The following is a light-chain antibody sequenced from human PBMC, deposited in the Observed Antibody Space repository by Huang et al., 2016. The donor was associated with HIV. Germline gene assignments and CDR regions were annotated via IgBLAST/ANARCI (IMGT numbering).Light chain of an antibody. V-gene: IGKV3-11*01. CDR3: QHRNNWPLT. CDR1: QSIDFY. Sequence: DIVLTQSPATLSLSPGERATLSCRASQSIDFYLAWYQPKPGQAPRLLIFDASNRATGSPARFSGSGSGTDFTLTISSLEPEDFAVYYCQHRNNWPLTFGGGTKVEIK. CDR2: DAS. J-gene: IGKJ4*01.